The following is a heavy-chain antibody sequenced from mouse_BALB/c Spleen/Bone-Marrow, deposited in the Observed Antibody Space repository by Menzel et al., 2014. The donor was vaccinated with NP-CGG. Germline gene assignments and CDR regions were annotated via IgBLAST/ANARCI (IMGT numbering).Heavy chain of an antibody. J-gene: IGHJ4*01. CDR2: INPDSSTI. Sequence: EVKLMESGGGLVQPGGSLKLSCAASGFDFSRYWMSWVRQAPGKGLEWIGEINPDSSTINYTPSLKDKFIISRDNAKNTLYLQTSKVRSEDTALYYCARPSRAMDYWGQGASVTVSS. V-gene: IGHV4-1*02. CDR3: ARPSRAMDY. CDR1: GFDFSRYW.